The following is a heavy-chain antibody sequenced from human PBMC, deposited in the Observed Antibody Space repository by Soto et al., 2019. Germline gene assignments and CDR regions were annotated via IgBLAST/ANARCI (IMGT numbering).Heavy chain of an antibody. Sequence: QVQLVESGGGLVKPGGSLRLSCAASGFTFSDYYMSWIRQAPGKGLEWVSYISSSGSTIYYADSVKGRFTISRDNAKNSLYLQMNSLRAEDTAVYYCARDAYSSSSAFTGGYNWFDPWGQGTLVTVSS. CDR1: GFTFSDYY. CDR3: ARDAYSSSSAFTGGYNWFDP. V-gene: IGHV3-11*01. J-gene: IGHJ5*02. CDR2: ISSSGSTI. D-gene: IGHD6-6*01.